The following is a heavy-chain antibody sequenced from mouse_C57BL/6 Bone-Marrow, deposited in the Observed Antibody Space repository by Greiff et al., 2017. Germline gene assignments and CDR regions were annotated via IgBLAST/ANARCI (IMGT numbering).Heavy chain of an antibody. V-gene: IGHV1-7*01. CDR2: INPSTGYT. CDR3: ATGTYFDV. D-gene: IGHD4-1*01. Sequence: VQLQQSGAELAKPGASVKMSCKASGYTFTSYWMNWVKQRPGQGLAWIGYINPSTGYTEYNQKFKDKATLTADKSSSTAYMQLSSLTSEDSAVSYCATGTYFDVWGAGTTVTVSS. J-gene: IGHJ1*01. CDR1: GYTFTSYW.